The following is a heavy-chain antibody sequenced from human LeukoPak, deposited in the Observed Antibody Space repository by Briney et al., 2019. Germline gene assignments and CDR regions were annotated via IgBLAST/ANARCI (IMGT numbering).Heavy chain of an antibody. V-gene: IGHV4-28*01. CDR2: IYYSGNT. CDR3: AGSSGSYGWVGY. Sequence: SETLSLTCAVSGYSISISNWWGWIRQPPGKGLEWIGYIYYSGNTYYNPSLKSRVTVSVDTSKNQFSLKLSSVTAVDTAVYYCAGSSGSYGWVGYWGQGTLVTVSS. CDR1: GYSISISNW. J-gene: IGHJ4*02. D-gene: IGHD1-26*01.